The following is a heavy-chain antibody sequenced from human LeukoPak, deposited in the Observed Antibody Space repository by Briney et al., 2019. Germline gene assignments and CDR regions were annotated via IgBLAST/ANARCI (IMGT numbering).Heavy chain of an antibody. J-gene: IGHJ4*02. D-gene: IGHD5-24*01. V-gene: IGHV4-59*01. CDR2: IYYSGST. Sequence: SETLSLTCTVSGGSISSYYWSWIRQPPGKGLEWIGYIYYSGSTNYNPSLKSRVTISVDTSKNQFSLKLSSVTAADMAVYYCARDWDGYMDWGQGTLVTVSS. CDR3: ARDWDGYMD. CDR1: GGSISSYY.